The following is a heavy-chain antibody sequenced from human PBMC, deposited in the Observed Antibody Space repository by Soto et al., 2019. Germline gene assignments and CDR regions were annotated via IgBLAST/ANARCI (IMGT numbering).Heavy chain of an antibody. D-gene: IGHD3-22*01. CDR3: ARDTLYYDSGGAFDI. CDR2: ISYDGSNK. J-gene: IGHJ3*02. CDR1: GFTFSSYA. Sequence: WSLRLSCAASGFTFSSYAMHWVRQAPGKGLEWVAVISYDGSNKYYADSVKGRFTISRDNSKNTLYLQMNSLRAEDTAVYYCARDTLYYDSGGAFDIWGQGTMVTVSS. V-gene: IGHV3-30-3*01.